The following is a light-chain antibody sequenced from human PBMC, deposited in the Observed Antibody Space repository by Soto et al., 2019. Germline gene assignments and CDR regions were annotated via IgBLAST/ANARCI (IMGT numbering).Light chain of an antibody. CDR2: AAS. CDR3: QQTYSIPRT. V-gene: IGKV1-39*01. Sequence: DIQMTQSPSSLSASVGDRVTITCRASQSISSYLSWYQQKPGKAPNLLIYAASSLHSGVPSRFSGSGSGTDFTLTSSSLQPEDFATYYCQQTYSIPRTFGRGTKVEIK. CDR1: QSISSY. J-gene: IGKJ1*01.